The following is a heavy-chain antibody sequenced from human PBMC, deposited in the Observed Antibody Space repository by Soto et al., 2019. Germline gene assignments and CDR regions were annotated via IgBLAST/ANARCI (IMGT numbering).Heavy chain of an antibody. CDR2: IIPIFGTA. CDR3: ARDTSTYSSGSPMRYYYYYGMDV. CDR1: GGTFSSYA. Sequence: ASVKVSCKASGGTFSSYAISWVRQAPGQGLEWMGGIIPIFGTANYAQKFQGRVTITADESTSTAYMELSSLRSEDTAVYYCARDTSTYSSGSPMRYYYYYGMDVWGQGTTVTVSS. D-gene: IGHD6-19*01. V-gene: IGHV1-69*13. J-gene: IGHJ6*02.